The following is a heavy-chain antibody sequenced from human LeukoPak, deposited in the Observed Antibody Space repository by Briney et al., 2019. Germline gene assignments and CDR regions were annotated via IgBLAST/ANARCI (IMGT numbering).Heavy chain of an antibody. CDR2: INTGNGNT. V-gene: IGHV1-3*04. CDR1: GYTFTNYA. D-gene: IGHD3-3*01. Sequence: GASVKVSCKASGYTFTNYAMHWVRQAPGQRLEWMGWINTGNGNTKYSQEFQGRVTITRDTSANTAYMELSRLRSDDTAVYYCARGGPVLRFLEWLFDYFDYWGQGTLVTVSS. CDR3: ARGGPVLRFLEWLFDYFDY. J-gene: IGHJ4*02.